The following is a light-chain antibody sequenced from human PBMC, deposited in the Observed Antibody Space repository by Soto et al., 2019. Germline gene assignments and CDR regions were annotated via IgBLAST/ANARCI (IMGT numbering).Light chain of an antibody. CDR3: HQCQRWPRT. CDR2: EAS. Sequence: EILMTQSPRPVSLSAGDRDSLCCRASQSVSSSYLAWYQQKPGQAPRLIIYEASNRAAGIPARFSGSGSGTDFTLTITSLEPEDFAVYYCHQCQRWPRTFGQGAKVEIK. V-gene: IGKV3-20*01. CDR1: QSVSSSY. J-gene: IGKJ1*01.